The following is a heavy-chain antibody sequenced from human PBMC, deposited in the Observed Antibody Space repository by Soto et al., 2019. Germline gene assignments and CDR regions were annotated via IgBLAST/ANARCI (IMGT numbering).Heavy chain of an antibody. D-gene: IGHD3-10*01. CDR2: IYPGDSDT. J-gene: IGHJ4*02. CDR3: ARHSGLWFGEPGPYYFDY. Sequence: LRESEKISGEGCGYSYISYWIGWVHQKPGKGLEWMGIIYPGDSDTRYSPSFQGQVTISADKSISTAYLQWSSLKASDTAMYYCARHSGLWFGEPGPYYFDYWGQGTLVTVSS. V-gene: IGHV5-51*07. CDR1: GYSYISYW.